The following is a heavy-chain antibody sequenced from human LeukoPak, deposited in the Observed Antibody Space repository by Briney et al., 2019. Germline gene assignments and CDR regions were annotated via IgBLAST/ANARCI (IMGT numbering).Heavy chain of an antibody. CDR2: IYHSGST. CDR1: GYSISSGYY. V-gene: IGHV4-38-2*01. D-gene: IGHD4-17*01. Sequence: SETLSLTCAVSGYSISSGYYWGWIRQPPGKGLEGIGSIYHSGSTYYNPSLKSRVTISVDTSKNQFSLKLSSVTAADTAVYYCAGGPVAVTHRFDYWGQGTLVTVSS. CDR3: AGGPVAVTHRFDY. J-gene: IGHJ4*02.